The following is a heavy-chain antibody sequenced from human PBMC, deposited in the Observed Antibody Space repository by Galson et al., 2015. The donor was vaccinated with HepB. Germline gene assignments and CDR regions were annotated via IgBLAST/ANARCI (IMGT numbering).Heavy chain of an antibody. V-gene: IGHV4-59*01. J-gene: IGHJ3*02. CDR2: IYYSGST. CDR3: ARGLWWRGAFDI. D-gene: IGHD2-21*01. CDR1: GGSISSYY. Sequence: ETLSLTCTVSGGSISSYYWSWIRQPPGKGLEWIGYIYYSGSTNYNPSLKSRVTISVDTSKNQFSLRLRSVTAADTAVYYCARGLWWRGAFDIWGQGTMVTVSS.